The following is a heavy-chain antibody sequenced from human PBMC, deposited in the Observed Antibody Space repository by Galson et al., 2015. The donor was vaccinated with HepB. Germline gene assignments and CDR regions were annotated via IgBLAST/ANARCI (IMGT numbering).Heavy chain of an antibody. J-gene: IGHJ4*02. CDR2: ISGSGGST. D-gene: IGHD2-21*02. Sequence: SLRLSCAASGFTFSSYAMSWVRQAPGKGLEWVSAISGSGGSTYYADSVKGRFTISRDNSKNTLYLQMNSLRAEDTAVYYCAKDPAVVVVTALFDYWGQGTLVTVSS. V-gene: IGHV3-23*01. CDR3: AKDPAVVVVTALFDY. CDR1: GFTFSSYA.